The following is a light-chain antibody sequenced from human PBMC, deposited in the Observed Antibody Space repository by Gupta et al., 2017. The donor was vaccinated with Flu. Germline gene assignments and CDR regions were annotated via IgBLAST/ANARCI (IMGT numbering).Light chain of an antibody. CDR3: HHDSESPRT. V-gene: IGKV3-20*01. Sequence: GTLASSPGERATLSCRATQTVKSNYLAWYQQKPGQAPRLLIYGATSRATGVPDRFSGGGSGTDFSLTISRLEPEDFAVYYCHHDSESPRTFGQGTKVEI. J-gene: IGKJ1*01. CDR2: GAT. CDR1: QTVKSNY.